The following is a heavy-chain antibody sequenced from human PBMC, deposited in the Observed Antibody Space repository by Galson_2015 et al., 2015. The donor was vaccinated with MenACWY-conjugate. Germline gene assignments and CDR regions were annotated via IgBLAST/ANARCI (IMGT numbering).Heavy chain of an antibody. V-gene: IGHV3-7*03. CDR1: GFTFSSHW. CDR3: ARDHLDYYDYYMDV. CDR2: IKQDGSEK. J-gene: IGHJ6*03. Sequence: SLRLSCAASGFTFSSHWMNWVRQAPGKRLEWVANIKQDGSEKYYVDSVKGRFTTSRDNAKNSLYLQMNSLRAEDTAVYYCARDHLDYYDYYMDVWGKGTTVT.